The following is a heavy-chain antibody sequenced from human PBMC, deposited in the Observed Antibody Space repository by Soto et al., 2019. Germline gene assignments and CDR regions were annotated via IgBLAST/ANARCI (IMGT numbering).Heavy chain of an antibody. J-gene: IGHJ3*01. CDR3: ASNAPYRRGDFDL. CDR1: GGSFSGYY. CDR2: INHSGST. V-gene: IGHV4-34*01. Sequence: QVQLQQWGAGLLKPSETLSLTCAVYGGSFSGYYWSWIRQPPGKGLEWIGEINHSGSTNYNPSLKSRVTIPVYTSQTQFSLKLSSVTAADPSVYYCASNAPYRRGDFDLWGQGTMVPVSS. D-gene: IGHD2-21*01.